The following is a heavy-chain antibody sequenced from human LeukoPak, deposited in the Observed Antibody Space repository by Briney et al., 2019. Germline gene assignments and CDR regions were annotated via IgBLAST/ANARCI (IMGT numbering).Heavy chain of an antibody. CDR3: ARDLGDDSSGYYYDGHFDY. D-gene: IGHD3-22*01. CDR1: GYTFTSYG. V-gene: IGHV1-18*04. Sequence: ASVRVSCKASGYTFTSYGISWVRQAPGQGPEWMGWISAYNGNTNYAQKLQGRVTMTTDTSTSTAYMELRSLRSDDTAVYYCARDLGDDSSGYYYDGHFDYWGQGTLVTVSS. J-gene: IGHJ4*02. CDR2: ISAYNGNT.